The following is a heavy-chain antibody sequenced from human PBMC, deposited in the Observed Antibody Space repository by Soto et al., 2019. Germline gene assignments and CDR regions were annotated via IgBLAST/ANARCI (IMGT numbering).Heavy chain of an antibody. CDR1: GGSISSYY. CDR3: ARHRYSSSWYTATFDY. J-gene: IGHJ4*02. D-gene: IGHD6-13*01. V-gene: IGHV4-59*08. Sequence: SETLSLTCTVSGGSISSYYWSWIRQPPGKGLEWIGYIYYSGSTNYNPSLKSRVTISVDTSKNQFSLKLSSVTAADTAVYYCARHRYSSSWYTATFDYWGQGTLVTVSS. CDR2: IYYSGST.